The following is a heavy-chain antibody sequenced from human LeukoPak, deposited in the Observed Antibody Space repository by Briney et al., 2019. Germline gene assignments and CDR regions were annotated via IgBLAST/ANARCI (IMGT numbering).Heavy chain of an antibody. J-gene: IGHJ4*02. CDR1: GFTFSSYG. CDR3: AKCYTVTGNYFGY. V-gene: IGHV3-23*01. CDR2: ISVSGGST. D-gene: IGHD4-17*01. Sequence: GSLRLSCVASGFTFSSYGMTWVRQSPGKGLEWVSGISVSGGSTFYADSVKGRFTISRDNSKNTLYLQMNSLRAEDTAIYYCAKCYTVTGNYFGYWGQGTLVTVSS.